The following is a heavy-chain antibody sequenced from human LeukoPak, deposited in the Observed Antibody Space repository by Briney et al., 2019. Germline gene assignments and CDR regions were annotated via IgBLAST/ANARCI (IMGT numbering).Heavy chain of an antibody. CDR2: INPSGGST. CDR1: GYTFTSYY. Sequence: ASVKVSCKASGYTFTSYYMHWVRQAPGQGLEWVGLINPSGGSTSYPQNFQGRVTMTRDTSTSTAYMELRSLRSDDTAVYYCARVVAPPDAYYYMDVWGKGTTVTISS. CDR3: ARVVAPPDAYYYMDV. D-gene: IGHD5-12*01. J-gene: IGHJ6*03. V-gene: IGHV1-46*01.